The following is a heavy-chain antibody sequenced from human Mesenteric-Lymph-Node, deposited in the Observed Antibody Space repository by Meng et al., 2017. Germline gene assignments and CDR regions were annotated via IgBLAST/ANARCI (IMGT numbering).Heavy chain of an antibody. CDR1: GYTFTSYY. V-gene: IGHV1-46*01. D-gene: IGHD1-26*01. CDR3: ARARQGSGSRLADAFDI. Sequence: ASVKVFCKASGYTFTSYYMHWVRQAPGQGLEWMGIINPSGGSTSYAQKFQGRVTMTRDTSTSTVYMELSSLRSEDTAVYYCARARQGSGSRLADAFDIWGQGTMVTVSS. CDR2: INPSGGST. J-gene: IGHJ3*02.